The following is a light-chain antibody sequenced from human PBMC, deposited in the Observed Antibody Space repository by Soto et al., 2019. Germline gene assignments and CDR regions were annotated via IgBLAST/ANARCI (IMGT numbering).Light chain of an antibody. CDR2: DAS. V-gene: IGKV3-20*01. J-gene: IGKJ2*01. CDR1: QSVSSSY. Sequence: EIVLTQSPGTLSLSPGERATLSCRSSQSVSSSYLAWYQQKPGQAPRLLIYDASSRSTGIPDRFSGSGSGTDFTLTISRLEPEAFAVYYCQHYGNSLYTVGQGTKLEIK. CDR3: QHYGNSLYT.